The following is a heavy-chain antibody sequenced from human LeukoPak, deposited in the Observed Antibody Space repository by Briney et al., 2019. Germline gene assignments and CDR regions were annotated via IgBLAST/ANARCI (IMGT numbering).Heavy chain of an antibody. Sequence: SQTLSLTCTVSGGAISSYYWSWIRQPPGPGLGSIGCIYYSWSANYNPSLKSRVTISVDTSTNQFSLKLSCVAAAATAVYYCARDGSDAFDIWGQGTMVTVSS. D-gene: IGHD3-10*01. V-gene: IGHV4-59*12. J-gene: IGHJ3*02. CDR1: GGAISSYY. CDR2: IYYSWSA. CDR3: ARDGSDAFDI.